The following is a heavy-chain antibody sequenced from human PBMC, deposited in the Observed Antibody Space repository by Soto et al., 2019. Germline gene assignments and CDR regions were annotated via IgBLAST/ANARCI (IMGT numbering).Heavy chain of an antibody. D-gene: IGHD1-1*01. V-gene: IGHV4-59*08. Sequence: PSETLSLTCNVSGGSIGSYYWSWIRQPPGEGLEWIGYIYYSGNTNYNPSLKGRVTMSVDTSKSQFALKLSSVTAAVTAVYSCARQIPPLEWFGPWGQGTLVTVSS. J-gene: IGHJ5*02. CDR3: ARQIPPLEWFGP. CDR1: GGSIGSYY. CDR2: IYYSGNT.